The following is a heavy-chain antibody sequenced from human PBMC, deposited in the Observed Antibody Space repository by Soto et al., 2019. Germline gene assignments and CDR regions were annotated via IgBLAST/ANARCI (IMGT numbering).Heavy chain of an antibody. J-gene: IGHJ5*02. V-gene: IGHV3-43*01. CDR1: GFTFYDYN. CDR2: ISRDGTNT. D-gene: IGHD3-22*01. Sequence: PWGSLRLSCAASGFTFYDYNIRLFRQAPFKCREWVSLISRDGTNTNYAESVKGRFTISRDNSKNSLYLQMNSLRTEDTALYYCVKETYYYDVSSYYPLGSWGQGTLVTVSS. CDR3: VKETYYYDVSSYYPLGS.